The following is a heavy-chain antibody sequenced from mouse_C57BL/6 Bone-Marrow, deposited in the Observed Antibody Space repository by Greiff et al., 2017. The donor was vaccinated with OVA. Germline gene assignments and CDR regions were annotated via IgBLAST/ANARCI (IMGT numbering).Heavy chain of an antibody. Sequence: DVKLVESEGGLVQPGSSMKLSCTASGFTFSDYYMAWVRQVPEKGLEWVANINYDGSSTYYLDSLKSRFIISRDNAKNILYLQMSSLKSEDTATDYCARDYGYGSSYDAMDYWGQGTSVTVSS. D-gene: IGHD1-1*01. J-gene: IGHJ4*01. CDR3: ARDYGYGSSYDAMDY. CDR2: INYDGSST. CDR1: GFTFSDYY. V-gene: IGHV5-16*01.